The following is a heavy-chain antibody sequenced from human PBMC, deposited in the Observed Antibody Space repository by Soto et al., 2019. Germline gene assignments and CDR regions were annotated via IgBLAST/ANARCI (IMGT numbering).Heavy chain of an antibody. Sequence: EVQLVESGGGLVQPGGSLRLSCAASGFTFSSYSMNWVRQAPGKGLEWVSYISSSSSTIYYAYSVKGRFTISRDNAKNSLYLQMNSLRAEDTAVYYCARHPERIAEIGWFDPWGQGTLVTVSS. CDR2: ISSSSSTI. CDR3: ARHPERIAEIGWFDP. V-gene: IGHV3-48*01. J-gene: IGHJ5*02. D-gene: IGHD6-13*01. CDR1: GFTFSSYS.